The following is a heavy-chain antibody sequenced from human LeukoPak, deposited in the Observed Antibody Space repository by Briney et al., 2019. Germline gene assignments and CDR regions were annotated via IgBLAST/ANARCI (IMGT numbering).Heavy chain of an antibody. CDR1: GFTFSSYG. CDR3: AKMDAAMVTGYYYYYMDV. CDR2: IRYDGSNK. Sequence: GGSLRLSCAASGFTFSSYGMHWVRQAPGKGLEWVAFIRYDGSNKYYADSVKGRFTISRDNSKNTLYLQMNSLRAEDTAVYYCAKMDAAMVTGYYYYYMDVWGKGTTVTVSS. J-gene: IGHJ6*03. V-gene: IGHV3-30*02. D-gene: IGHD5-18*01.